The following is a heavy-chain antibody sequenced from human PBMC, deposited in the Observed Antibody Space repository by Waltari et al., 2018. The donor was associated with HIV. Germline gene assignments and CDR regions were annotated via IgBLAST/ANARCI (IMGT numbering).Heavy chain of an antibody. J-gene: IGHJ4*02. V-gene: IGHV3-48*01. D-gene: IGHD3-22*01. CDR2: ISSSSSTI. CDR1: GFTFSGYS. Sequence: EVQLVESGGGLVQPGGSLRLSCAASGFTFSGYSMTWVRQAPGKGLEWVSYISSSSSTIYYADSVKGRFTISRDNAKNSLYLQMNSLRAEDTAVYYCARPLDYYDSSGYPSWGQGTLVTVSS. CDR3: ARPLDYYDSSGYPS.